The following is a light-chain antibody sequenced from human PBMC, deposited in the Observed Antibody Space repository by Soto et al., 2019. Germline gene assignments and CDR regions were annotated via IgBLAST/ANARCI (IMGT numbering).Light chain of an antibody. Sequence: DVQLTQSPSFLSASLGDRVTITCPASQGIGSYLAWYQQKPGKAPKPLIYAASSLQSGVPSRFSGSGSGTDFTLTISSLQTEDFATYYCQQSYSTPRTFGQGTKVDI. CDR2: AAS. J-gene: IGKJ2*01. V-gene: IGKV1-39*01. CDR3: QQSYSTPRT. CDR1: QGIGSY.